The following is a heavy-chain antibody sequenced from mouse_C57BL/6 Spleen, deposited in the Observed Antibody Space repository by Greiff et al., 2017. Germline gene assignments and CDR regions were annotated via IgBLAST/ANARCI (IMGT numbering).Heavy chain of an antibody. CDR2: IDPENGDT. D-gene: IGHD1-1*01. Sequence: EVQLQQSGAELVRPGASVKSSCTASGFNIKDDYMHWVKQRPEQGLEWIGWIDPENGDTEYASKFQGKATITADTSSNTAYLQLSSLTSEDTAVYYCTTLDTTVVATFDYWGQGTTLTVSS. CDR3: TTLDTTVVATFDY. CDR1: GFNIKDDY. J-gene: IGHJ2*01. V-gene: IGHV14-4*01.